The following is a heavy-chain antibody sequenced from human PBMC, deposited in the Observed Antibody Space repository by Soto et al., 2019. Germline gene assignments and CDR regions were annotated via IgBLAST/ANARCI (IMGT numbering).Heavy chain of an antibody. V-gene: IGHV1-18*04. J-gene: IGHJ6*02. D-gene: IGHD3-10*01. CDR2: ISGYNGNT. CDR3: ARAGKYYYGSGLPYYYGIDV. CDR1: GYTFTSYG. Sequence: QVQLVQSGAEVKKPGASVKVSCKASGYTFTSYGVSCVRQAPGQGLEWMGWISGYNGNTNYAQKLQGRVTMTTDTSTSTAYMEMRSLRSDDTAVYYCARAGKYYYGSGLPYYYGIDVWGQGITVTVSS.